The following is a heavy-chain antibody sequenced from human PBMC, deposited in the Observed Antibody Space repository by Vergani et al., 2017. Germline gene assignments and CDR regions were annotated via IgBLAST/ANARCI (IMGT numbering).Heavy chain of an antibody. D-gene: IGHD3-22*01. CDR1: GFTFSSYS. J-gene: IGHJ5*02. CDR2: ISSSSSTI. Sequence: VQLVESGGGVVQPGRSLRLSCAASGFTFSSYSMNWVRQAPGKGLEWVSYISSSSSTIYYADSVKGRFTISRDNAKNSLYLQMNSLRAEDTAVYYCARGTTYYYDSSGYSRWFDPWGQGTLVTVSS. V-gene: IGHV3-48*01. CDR3: ARGTTYYYDSSGYSRWFDP.